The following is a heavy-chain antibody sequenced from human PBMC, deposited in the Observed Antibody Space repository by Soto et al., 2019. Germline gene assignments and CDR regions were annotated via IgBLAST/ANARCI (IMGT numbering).Heavy chain of an antibody. CDR3: ARSARGYSYGYFGY. D-gene: IGHD5-18*01. CDR2: IDYSGST. V-gene: IGHV4-31*03. CDR1: CGSIISGGYY. Sequence: NPSETLSLTCTFSCGSIISGGYYWSWIRQHPGKGLEWIGYIDYSGSTYYNPSLKSRVTISVDTSKNQFSLKLSSVTAADTAVYYCARSARGYSYGYFGYWGQGTLVTAPQ. J-gene: IGHJ4*02.